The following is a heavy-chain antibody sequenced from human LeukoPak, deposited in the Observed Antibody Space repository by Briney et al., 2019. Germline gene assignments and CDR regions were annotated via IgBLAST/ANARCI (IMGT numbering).Heavy chain of an antibody. J-gene: IGHJ5*01. CDR3: ARGPTSSWYDS. CDR1: GGSISNFY. Sequence: SETLSLTCNVSGGSISNFYWNWLRQPPGKGLQWIGYIYYGGSTYYSPSLRSRVAISIDASKNQVSLRLNSVTTADTAVYSCARGPTSSWYDSWGQGTLVTVSS. V-gene: IGHV4-59*01. CDR2: IYYGGST. D-gene: IGHD2-2*01.